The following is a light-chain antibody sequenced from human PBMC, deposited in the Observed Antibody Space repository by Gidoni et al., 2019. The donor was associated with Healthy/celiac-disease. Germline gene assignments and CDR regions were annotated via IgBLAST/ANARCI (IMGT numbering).Light chain of an antibody. J-gene: IGLJ1*01. V-gene: IGLV3-21*02. CDR1: NIGSKS. CDR2: DDS. Sequence: SYVLTQPPPLSVAPGQTARITCGGNNIGSKSVHWYQQKPGQAPVLVVYDDSDRPSGIPERFSGSNSGNTANLTISRVEAGDEADYYCQVWDSSSDHPYVFGTGTKVTVL. CDR3: QVWDSSSDHPYV.